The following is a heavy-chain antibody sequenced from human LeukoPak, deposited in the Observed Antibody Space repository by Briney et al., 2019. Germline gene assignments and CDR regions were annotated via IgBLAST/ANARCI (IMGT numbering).Heavy chain of an antibody. CDR3: VRDGARGYDMDV. V-gene: IGHV3-48*03. CDR1: GFTFSSYA. D-gene: IGHD4/OR15-4a*01. Sequence: GGSLRLSCSASGFTFSSYAMNWVRQAPGKGLEWVSYISSSGGTIYYADSVKGRFTISRDNAKNSLFLQMNSLRAEDTAMYYCVRDGARGYDMDVWGQGTTVTVSS. CDR2: ISSSGGTI. J-gene: IGHJ6*02.